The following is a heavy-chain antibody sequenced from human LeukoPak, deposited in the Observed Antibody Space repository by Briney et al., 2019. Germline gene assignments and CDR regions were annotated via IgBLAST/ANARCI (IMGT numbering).Heavy chain of an antibody. D-gene: IGHD2/OR15-2a*01. CDR2: IGPHSSAT. J-gene: IGHJ4*02. Sequence: VASMKVSCKSSGFTFTDYYIHWVRQAPGQGLEWMGYIGPHSSATSSPQEFQGRVTMTRDTSMSTAYMEPTRLTSDDTAVYYCAREGNGLLSKDSDYWGQGTLVTVSS. CDR1: GFTFTDYY. CDR3: AREGNGLLSKDSDY. V-gene: IGHV1-2*02.